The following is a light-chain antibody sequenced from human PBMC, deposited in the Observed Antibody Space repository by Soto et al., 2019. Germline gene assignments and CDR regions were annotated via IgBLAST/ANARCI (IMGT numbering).Light chain of an antibody. Sequence: EIVLTQSPGTLSLSPGEGATLSCRASQSINSFLAWYQQRRGQAPRLLIHGASNRATGIPDRFSGSGSGTDFTLTISRLEPEDFSVYYCHQYGTAPLTFGPGTKVDIK. J-gene: IGKJ3*01. CDR2: GAS. V-gene: IGKV3-20*01. CDR3: HQYGTAPLT. CDR1: QSINSF.